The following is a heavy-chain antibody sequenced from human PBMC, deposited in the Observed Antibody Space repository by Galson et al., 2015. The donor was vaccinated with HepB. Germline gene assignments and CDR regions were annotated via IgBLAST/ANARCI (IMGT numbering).Heavy chain of an antibody. CDR1: GFSLRTSGVG. D-gene: IGHD3-22*01. CDR3: AHRLDSDYDSSGCNAFDI. J-gene: IGHJ3*02. V-gene: IGHV2-5*02. Sequence: PALVKPTQTLTLTCTFSGFSLRTSGVGVGWIRQPPGKALEWLALIYWDDDKRYSPSLKSRLTITKDTSKNQVVLIMTNMDPVDTATYYCAHRLDSDYDSSGCNAFDIWGQGTMVTVSS. CDR2: IYWDDDK.